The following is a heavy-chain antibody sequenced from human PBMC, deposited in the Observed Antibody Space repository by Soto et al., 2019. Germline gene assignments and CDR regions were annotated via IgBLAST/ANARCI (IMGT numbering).Heavy chain of an antibody. V-gene: IGHV6-1*01. D-gene: IGHD3-3*01. Sequence: KQSQTLSLTCAISGDSVSSNSAAWNWIRQSPSRGLEWLGRTYYRSKWYNDYAVSVKRRITINPDKSKNQFSLQLNSVTPEDTAVYYCARGGVGRFLDYYYYGMDVWGQGTTVTVSS. CDR2: TYYRSKWYN. CDR1: GDSVSSNSAA. CDR3: ARGGVGRFLDYYYYGMDV. J-gene: IGHJ6*02.